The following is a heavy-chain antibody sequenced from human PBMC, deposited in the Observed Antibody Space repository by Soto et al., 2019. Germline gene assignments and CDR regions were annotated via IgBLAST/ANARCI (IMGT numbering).Heavy chain of an antibody. V-gene: IGHV3-23*01. CDR3: EKAQGGSYFDY. Sequence: GGSLSLSCAASGFTFSSNAMSWVRQAPGKGLEWVSGTSSSGGSTYYADSVKGRFTISRDNSKNMLYLQMNNLRAEDTAVYYCEKAQGGSYFDYWGQGTLVTVSS. D-gene: IGHD2-15*01. CDR2: TSSSGGST. J-gene: IGHJ4*02. CDR1: GFTFSSNA.